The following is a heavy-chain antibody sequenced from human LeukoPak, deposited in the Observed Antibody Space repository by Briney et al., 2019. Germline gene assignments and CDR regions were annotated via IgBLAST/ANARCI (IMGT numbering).Heavy chain of an antibody. CDR2: IYYSGST. Sequence: KPSETLSLTCTVSGGSISSYYWSWIRQPPGKGLEWIGYIYYSGSTNYNPSLKSRVTISVDTSKNQFSLKLSSVTAADTAVYYCARQQLSQLYYFDYWGQETLVTVSS. J-gene: IGHJ4*02. V-gene: IGHV4-59*01. CDR3: ARQQLSQLYYFDY. D-gene: IGHD6-13*01. CDR1: GGSISSYY.